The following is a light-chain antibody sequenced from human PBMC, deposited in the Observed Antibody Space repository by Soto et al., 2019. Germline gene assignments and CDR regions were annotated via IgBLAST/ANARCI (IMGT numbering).Light chain of an antibody. J-gene: IGKJ4*01. Sequence: DIQMTQSPSSLYASVGDRVTLTCQASQDISTHLTWFQQKPGRAPKLLIYDVYILETGVTSRFSGSGSGTHFTLSISSLQPEDIATYYCQPFDSLPLTVGGGTKVENK. CDR2: DVY. CDR3: QPFDSLPLT. CDR1: QDISTH. V-gene: IGKV1-33*01.